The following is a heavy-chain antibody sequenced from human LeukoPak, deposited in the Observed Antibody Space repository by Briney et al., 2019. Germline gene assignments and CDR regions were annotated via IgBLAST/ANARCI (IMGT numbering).Heavy chain of an antibody. CDR1: GFTFSSYS. D-gene: IGHD2-2*01. CDR3: ARDRYCSSTSCYEDY. CDR2: ISSSSSYI. Sequence: GGSLRLSCAASGFTFSSYSMNWVRQAPGKGLECVSSISSSSSYIYYADSVKGRFTISRDNAKNSLYLQMNSLRAEDTAVYYCARDRYCSSTSCYEDYWGPGTLVTVSS. V-gene: IGHV3-21*01. J-gene: IGHJ4*02.